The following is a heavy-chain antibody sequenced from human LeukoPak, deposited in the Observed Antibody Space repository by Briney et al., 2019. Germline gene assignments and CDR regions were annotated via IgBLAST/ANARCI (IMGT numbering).Heavy chain of an antibody. V-gene: IGHV3-30*04. D-gene: IGHD4-17*01. CDR2: ISYDGSNK. J-gene: IGHJ4*02. CDR3: ARVDFGDSIDF. CDR1: GFTFSSYA. Sequence: PGGSLRLSCAASGFTFSSYAMHWVRQAPGKGLEWVAVISYDGSNKYYADSVKGRFTISRDNSKNTLYLQMNSLRAEDTAVYYCARVDFGDSIDFWGLGTLVTVSS.